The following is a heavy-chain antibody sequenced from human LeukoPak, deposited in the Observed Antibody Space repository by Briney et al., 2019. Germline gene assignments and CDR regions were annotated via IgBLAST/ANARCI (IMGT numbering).Heavy chain of an antibody. J-gene: IGHJ6*03. CDR2: ISSSSSYI. Sequence: PGGSLRLSCAASGFTFSSYSMNWVRQAPGKGLEWVSSISSSSSYIYYADSVKGRFTISRDNAKNSLYLQMNSLRAEDTAVYYCARGSFKYYYYMDVWGKGTTVTVSS. CDR1: GFTFSSYS. CDR3: ARGSFKYYYYMDV. V-gene: IGHV3-21*01.